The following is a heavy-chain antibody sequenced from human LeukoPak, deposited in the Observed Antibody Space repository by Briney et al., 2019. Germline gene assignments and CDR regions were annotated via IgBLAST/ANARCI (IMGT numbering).Heavy chain of an antibody. D-gene: IGHD2-15*01. CDR2: INPNSGGT. J-gene: IGHJ6*02. V-gene: IGHV1-2*04. CDR3: AREWGEYCSGGSCYTYGMDV. Sequence: GASETVSCTASGGTFTSYAISWVRQAPGQGLEWMGWINPNSGGTNYAQKFQGWVTMTRDTSISTAYMELSRLRSDDTAVYYCAREWGEYCSGGSCYTYGMDVWGQGTTVTVSS. CDR1: GGTFTSYA.